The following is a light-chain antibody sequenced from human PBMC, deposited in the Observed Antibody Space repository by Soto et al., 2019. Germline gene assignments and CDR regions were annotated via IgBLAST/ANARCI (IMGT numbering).Light chain of an antibody. CDR3: QQYAASPRT. Sequence: EIVLTQSPGTLSLSPRERATLSCRASQSVANAYLAWYQHKVGQSPRLLIYGASNRAPDIPDRFSGSGSGTDLTLTISRLEPEDFAVYYCQQYAASPRTFGQGTQVEVK. J-gene: IGKJ1*01. V-gene: IGKV3-20*01. CDR1: QSVANAY. CDR2: GAS.